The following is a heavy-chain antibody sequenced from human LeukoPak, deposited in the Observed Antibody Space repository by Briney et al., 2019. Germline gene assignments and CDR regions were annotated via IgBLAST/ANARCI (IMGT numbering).Heavy chain of an antibody. D-gene: IGHD1-26*01. CDR3: ARSEKLGGGQSFDI. V-gene: IGHV1-2*02. CDR2: INPNSGDT. CDR1: GYTFTGYY. Sequence: ASVKVSCKASGYTFTGYYIHWVRQAPGQGLEWMGCINPNSGDTNLEHKFQGRVSMTRDTYITTAYMELSRLRSDDTAVYYCARSEKLGGGQSFDIWGRGTMVTVSS. J-gene: IGHJ3*02.